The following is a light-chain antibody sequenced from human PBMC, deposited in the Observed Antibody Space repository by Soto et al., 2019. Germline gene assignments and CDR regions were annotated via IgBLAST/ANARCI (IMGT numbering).Light chain of an antibody. CDR3: QQRSNWPPYT. V-gene: IGKV3-11*01. Sequence: EIVLTQSPATLSLSPGERATLSCRASQSVSSYLAWYQQKPGQAPRLLIYDASNRATGIPARFSGSVSGTDFTLTIISLEPEDFAVYYCQQRSNWPPYTFGQGTKLEIK. CDR2: DAS. J-gene: IGKJ2*01. CDR1: QSVSSY.